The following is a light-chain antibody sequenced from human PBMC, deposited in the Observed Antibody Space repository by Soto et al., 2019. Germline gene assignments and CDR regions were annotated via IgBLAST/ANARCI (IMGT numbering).Light chain of an antibody. CDR1: QDIGNF. CDR2: DAA. V-gene: IGKV1-33*01. J-gene: IGKJ5*01. Sequence: DIQMTQSPSCLSASVGDRVTITCHASQDIGNFLTWYQQKPGRAPVLLIYDAANLATGVPPRFSGSGSGRDFTLTISSLQPEDIAAYYCQKYDRLPITFGQGTRLEIK. CDR3: QKYDRLPIT.